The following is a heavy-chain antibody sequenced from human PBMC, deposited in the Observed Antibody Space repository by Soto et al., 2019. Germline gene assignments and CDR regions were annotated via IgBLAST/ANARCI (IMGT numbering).Heavy chain of an antibody. CDR1: GYTFTSYA. J-gene: IGHJ4*02. CDR3: AXDLVEVGSSRYFYYFDY. CDR2: INAGNGNT. D-gene: IGHD3-22*01. V-gene: IGHV1-3*01. Sequence: ASVKVSCKASGYTFTSYAMHWVRQAPGQRLEWMGWINAGNGNTKYSQKFQGRVTITRDTSASTAYMELSSLRSEDTAVYYCAXDLVEVGSSRYFYYFDYWGQGTLVTVSS.